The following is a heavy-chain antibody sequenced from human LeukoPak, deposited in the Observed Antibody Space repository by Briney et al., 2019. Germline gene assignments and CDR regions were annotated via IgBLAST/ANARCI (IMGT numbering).Heavy chain of an antibody. V-gene: IGHV4-34*01. CDR2: INHSGST. Sequence: SETLSLTCAAYGGSFSGYYWSWIRQPPGKGLEWIGEINHSGSTNYNPSLKSRVTISVDTSKNQFSLKLSSVTAADTAVYYCARGGPRPYGQLTYFDYWGQGTLVTVSS. J-gene: IGHJ4*02. CDR3: ARGGPRPYGQLTYFDY. D-gene: IGHD4/OR15-4a*01. CDR1: GGSFSGYY.